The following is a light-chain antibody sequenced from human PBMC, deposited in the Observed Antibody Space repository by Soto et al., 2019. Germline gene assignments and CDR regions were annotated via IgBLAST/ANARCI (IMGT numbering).Light chain of an antibody. V-gene: IGKV3-20*01. CDR3: QVYGSSSKT. Sequence: EIVLTQSPDTVSLSPGERATLSCRASQTVTSGYLAWYQQKPGQAPRLLIYGVSTGATGSPDRFSGSGSGTDFTLTISRLEPEDFAVYFCQVYGSSSKTFGQGTRVEFK. CDR1: QTVTSGY. CDR2: GVS. J-gene: IGKJ1*01.